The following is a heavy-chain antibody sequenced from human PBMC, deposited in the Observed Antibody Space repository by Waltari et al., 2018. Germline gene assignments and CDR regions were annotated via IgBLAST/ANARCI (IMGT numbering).Heavy chain of an antibody. CDR2: INHSGST. D-gene: IGHD4-4*01. J-gene: IGHJ4*02. CDR1: GVSFSGYY. Sequence: QVQLQQWGAGLLKPSETLSLTCAVYGVSFSGYYWSWIRQPPGKGLEWIGEINHSGSTNYNPSLKSRVTISVDTSKNQFSLKLSSVTAADTAVYYCASTVTPDYWGQGTLVTVSS. CDR3: ASTVTPDY. V-gene: IGHV4-34*01.